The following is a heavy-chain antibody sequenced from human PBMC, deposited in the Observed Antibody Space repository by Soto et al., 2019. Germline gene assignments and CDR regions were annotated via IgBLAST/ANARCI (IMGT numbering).Heavy chain of an antibody. V-gene: IGHV1-2*02. CDR3: ARDPHITIFGVDLRDGMDV. CDR1: GYTFTGYY. CDR2: INPNSGGT. D-gene: IGHD3-3*01. J-gene: IGHJ6*02. Sequence: GASVKFSCKASGYTFTGYYMHWVRQAHGQGLEWMGWINPNSGGTNYAQKFQGRVTMTRDTSISTAYMELSRLRSDDTAVYYCARDPHITIFGVDLRDGMDVWGQGTTVTVSS.